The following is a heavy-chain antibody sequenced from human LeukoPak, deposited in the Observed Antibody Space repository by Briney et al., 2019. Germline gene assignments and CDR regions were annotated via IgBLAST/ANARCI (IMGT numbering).Heavy chain of an antibody. D-gene: IGHD2-15*01. Sequence: PGGSLRLSCAASGFTFSSYAMSWVRQAPGKGLEWVSAISGSGGSTYYADSVKGRFTISRDNSKNTLYLQMNSLRAEATAVYYCAKDRTLVVAATPFDPWGQGTLVTVSS. J-gene: IGHJ5*02. V-gene: IGHV3-23*01. CDR2: ISGSGGST. CDR3: AKDRTLVVAATPFDP. CDR1: GFTFSSYA.